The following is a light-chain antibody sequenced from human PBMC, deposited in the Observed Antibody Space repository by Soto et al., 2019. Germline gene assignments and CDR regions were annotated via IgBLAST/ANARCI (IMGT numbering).Light chain of an antibody. CDR3: LQFNNYPPFT. CDR2: DAS. V-gene: IGKV1D-13*01. Sequence: AIQLTQSPSSLSASVGDRVTITFRASQGISSALAWYQQKPGKAPKLLIYDASSLESGVPSRFSGSGSGTDFTLTISGLQPEDFATYYCLQFNNYPPFTFGPGTKVDIK. J-gene: IGKJ3*01. CDR1: QGISSA.